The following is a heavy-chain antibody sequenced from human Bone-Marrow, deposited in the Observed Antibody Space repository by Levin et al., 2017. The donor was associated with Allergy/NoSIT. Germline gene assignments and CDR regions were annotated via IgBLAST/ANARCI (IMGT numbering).Heavy chain of an antibody. V-gene: IGHV3-15*01. Sequence: GGSLRLSCAASGISFSDTWMSWVRQAPGKGLEWIARIFSKGDGGTTDYVAPVKGRFIISRDDSKKTLYLQMNSLKVEDTAVDYCTTDPRFWGQGTLVTVSS. CDR3: TTDPRF. CDR1: GISFSDTW. J-gene: IGHJ4*02. CDR2: IFSKGDGGTT.